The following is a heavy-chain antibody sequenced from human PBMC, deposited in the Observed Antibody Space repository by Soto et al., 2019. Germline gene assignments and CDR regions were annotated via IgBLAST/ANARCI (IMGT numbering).Heavy chain of an antibody. CDR1: GGSISSSSSYY. CDR2: IHYSGST. CDR3: ARHSYRTGWPGFDP. Sequence: QLQLQESGPGLGKPSETLSLTCSVSGGSISSSSSYYWGWIRQPPGKGLEWIGSIHYSGSTYENPSLKSHATITVDTSKTQFSLKLSSLTVADTAVYHCARHSYRTGWPGFDPWGQGTLVTVSS. V-gene: IGHV4-39*01. D-gene: IGHD6-19*01. J-gene: IGHJ5*02.